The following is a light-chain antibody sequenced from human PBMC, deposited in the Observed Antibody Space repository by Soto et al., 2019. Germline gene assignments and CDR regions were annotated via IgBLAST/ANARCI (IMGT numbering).Light chain of an antibody. CDR1: QSVSSSY. J-gene: IGKJ2*01. CDR2: GAS. CDR3: QQYGSSPWT. Sequence: EIVLTQSPGTLSLSPGERATLSCRASQSVSSSYLAWYQQKPGQAPRLLIDGASSRATGIPDKFSGSGSGTDGTLTISRLEPDDFAVYYCQQYGSSPWTVGQGTKLEI. V-gene: IGKV3-20*01.